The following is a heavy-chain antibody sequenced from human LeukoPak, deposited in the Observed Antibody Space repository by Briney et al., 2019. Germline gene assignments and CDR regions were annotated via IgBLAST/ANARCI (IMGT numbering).Heavy chain of an antibody. Sequence: GESLRLSCGASGFTFNMYWMTWVRPAPGKGLESVAYINKDGSDKYYVDSVKGRFTVSRDNAKNSLYLQMNSLRAEDTAVYYCARDAGYGGNSDYWGQGTLVTVSS. CDR2: INKDGSDK. CDR3: ARDAGYGGNSDY. D-gene: IGHD4-23*01. V-gene: IGHV3-7*01. J-gene: IGHJ4*02. CDR1: GFTFNMYW.